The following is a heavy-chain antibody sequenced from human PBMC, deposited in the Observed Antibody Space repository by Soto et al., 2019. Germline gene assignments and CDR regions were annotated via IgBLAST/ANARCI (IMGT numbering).Heavy chain of an antibody. CDR2: IYYSGST. CDR3: ARDQAYYYDSSGYYYVSSWFDV. CDR1: GGSISSGGYY. J-gene: IGHJ6*02. V-gene: IGHV4-31*03. D-gene: IGHD3-22*01. Sequence: SETLSLTCTVSGGSISSGGYYWSWIRQHPGKGLEWIGYIYYSGSTYYNPSLKSRVTISVDTSKNQFSLKLSSVTAADTAVYYCARDQAYYYDSSGYYYVSSWFDVWGQGTTVTVSS.